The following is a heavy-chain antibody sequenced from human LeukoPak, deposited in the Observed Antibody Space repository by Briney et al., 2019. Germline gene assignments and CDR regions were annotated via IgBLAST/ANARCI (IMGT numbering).Heavy chain of an antibody. D-gene: IGHD3-3*01. CDR3: GRDPLGSGLAFEI. V-gene: IGHV3-33*01. CDR1: GFTFSRDA. Sequence: GGSLRLSCGASGFTFSRDAMHWVRQAPGKGLEWVAVIWFDGSNKYYADSVKGRFTVSRDNSRNTLYLQMNSLGAEDTAVYYCGRDPLGSGLAFEIWGQGTMVTVSS. J-gene: IGHJ3*02. CDR2: IWFDGSNK.